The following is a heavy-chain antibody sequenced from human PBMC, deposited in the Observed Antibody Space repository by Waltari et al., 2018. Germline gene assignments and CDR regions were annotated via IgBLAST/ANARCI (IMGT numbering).Heavy chain of an antibody. D-gene: IGHD4-17*01. V-gene: IGHV1-69*04. J-gene: IGHJ4*02. CDR3: ATAPDYGDFYCGN. CDR1: GGNFSSYA. Sequence: QVQLVQSGAEVKKPGPSVKVSCRASGGNFSSYAICWVRQAPGQGLAWMGRIIPILGIANYAQTCQDRVTITADESTSTAYMELSSLRSEDTAVYYCATAPDYGDFYCGNWGQGTLFTVAS. CDR2: IIPILGIA.